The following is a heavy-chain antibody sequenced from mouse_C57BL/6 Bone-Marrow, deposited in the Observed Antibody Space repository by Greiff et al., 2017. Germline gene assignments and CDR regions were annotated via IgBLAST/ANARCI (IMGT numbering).Heavy chain of an antibody. Sequence: QVQLQQSGPELVKPGASVKISCKASGYAFSSSWMNWVKQRPGKGLEWIGRIYPGDGDTNYNGKCKGKATLTADKSSSTAYMQLSSLTSEDSAVYFCANPSYGNYLYWYFDVWGTGTTVTVSS. D-gene: IGHD2-10*01. V-gene: IGHV1-82*01. CDR1: GYAFSSSW. CDR3: ANPSYGNYLYWYFDV. CDR2: IYPGDGDT. J-gene: IGHJ1*03.